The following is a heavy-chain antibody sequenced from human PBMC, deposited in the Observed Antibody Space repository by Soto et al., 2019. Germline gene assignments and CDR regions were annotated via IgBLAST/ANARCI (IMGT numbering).Heavy chain of an antibody. D-gene: IGHD3-3*01. J-gene: IGHJ5*02. V-gene: IGHV4-39*01. CDR1: GGSISSSSSY. CDR2: IYYSGST. CDR3: ARMDYDFWSGYYHWFDP. Sequence: PSETLSLTCTLSGGSISSSSSYWGWIRQPPGKGLEWIGSIYYSGSTYYNPSLKSRVTISVDTSKNQFSLKLSSVTAADTAVYYCARMDYDFWSGYYHWFDPWGQGTLVIVS.